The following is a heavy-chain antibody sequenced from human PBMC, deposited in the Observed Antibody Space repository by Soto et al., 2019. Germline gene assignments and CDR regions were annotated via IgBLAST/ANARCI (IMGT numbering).Heavy chain of an antibody. V-gene: IGHV3-21*01. CDR2: ISSSSSYI. Sequence: EVQLVESGGGLVKPGGSLRLSCAASGFTFSSYSMNWVRQAPGKGLEWVSSISSSSSYIYYADSVKGRFTISRDNAKNSLYLQMNSLRAEDTAVYYCARDDLYSEGGHRDFDYWGQGTLVTVSS. D-gene: IGHD2-21*02. CDR1: GFTFSSYS. CDR3: ARDDLYSEGGHRDFDY. J-gene: IGHJ4*02.